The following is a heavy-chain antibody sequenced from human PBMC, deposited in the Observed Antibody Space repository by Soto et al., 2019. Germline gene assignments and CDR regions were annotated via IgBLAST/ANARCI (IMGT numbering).Heavy chain of an antibody. CDR2: ISYDGSNK. CDR3: AKVLGYSAFGEPYDDY. V-gene: IGHV3-30*18. CDR1: GFTFSSYG. D-gene: IGHD5-18*01. J-gene: IGHJ4*02. Sequence: QVQLVESGGGVVQPGRSLRLSCAAPGFTFSSYGMQWVRQAPGKGLEWVAVISYDGSNKYYADSVKGRFTISRDNSKNTLYLQMNSLRAEDTAVYYCAKVLGYSAFGEPYDDYWGQGTLVTVSS.